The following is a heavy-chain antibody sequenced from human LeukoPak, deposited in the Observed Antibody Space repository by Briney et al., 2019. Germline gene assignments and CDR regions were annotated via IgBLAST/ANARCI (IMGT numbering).Heavy chain of an antibody. D-gene: IGHD2-2*01. V-gene: IGHV4-59*01. CDR1: GASFSSYY. Sequence: PSETLSLTCTVSGASFSSYYWSWLRQPPGKGLEWIAYIFYNGNTKYNPSLKSRVTISVDTSKTQFSQKVTSVTAADTAVYYCARAPRDRGYCGATSCFEYMDVWGRGTTVTISS. CDR2: IFYNGNT. CDR3: ARAPRDRGYCGATSCFEYMDV. J-gene: IGHJ6*03.